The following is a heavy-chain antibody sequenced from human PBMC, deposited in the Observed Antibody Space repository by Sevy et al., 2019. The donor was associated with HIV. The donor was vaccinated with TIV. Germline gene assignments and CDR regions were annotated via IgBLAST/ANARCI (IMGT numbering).Heavy chain of an antibody. J-gene: IGHJ4*02. CDR1: GYTLTELS. V-gene: IGHV1-24*01. Sequence: ASVKVSCKVSGYTLTELSMHWVRQAPGKGLEWMGGFDPEHGETIYAQKFQGRVTMTEDTSTDTAYMELSSLGSEDTAVYYCATVRSVLVQVATHYFDYWGQGTLVTVSS. D-gene: IGHD2-2*01. CDR3: ATVRSVLVQVATHYFDY. CDR2: FDPEHGET.